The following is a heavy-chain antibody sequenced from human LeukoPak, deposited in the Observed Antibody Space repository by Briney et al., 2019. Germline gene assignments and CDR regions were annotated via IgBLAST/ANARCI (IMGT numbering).Heavy chain of an antibody. Sequence: SETLSLTCAVYGGSFSGYYWSWIGQPPGTGLEGIGEINHSGSTNYNPSLKSRVTISVDTSKNQFSLKLSSVTAADTAVYYCARLPFFGFEYSRTQWGQGTLVTVSS. J-gene: IGHJ4*02. V-gene: IGHV4-34*01. CDR2: INHSGST. D-gene: IGHD6-6*01. CDR3: ARLPFFGFEYSRTQ. CDR1: GGSFSGYY.